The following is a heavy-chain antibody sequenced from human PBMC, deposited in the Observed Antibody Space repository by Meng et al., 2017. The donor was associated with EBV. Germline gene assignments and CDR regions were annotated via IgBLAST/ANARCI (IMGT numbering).Heavy chain of an antibody. CDR1: GYTFTGYY. V-gene: IGHV1-2*06. CDR2: INPNSGGT. Sequence: VQLWKSRAEVKKPGASVKAACKASGYTFTGYYMHWVRQAPGQGLEWMGRINPNSGGTNYAQKFQGRVTMTRDTSISTAYMELSRLRSDDTAVYYCARVGIAVAGTGDYWGQGTLVTVSS. CDR3: ARVGIAVAGTGDY. D-gene: IGHD6-19*01. J-gene: IGHJ4*02.